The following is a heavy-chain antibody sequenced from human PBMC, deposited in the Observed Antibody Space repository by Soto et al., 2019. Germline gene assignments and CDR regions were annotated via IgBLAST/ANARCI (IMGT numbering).Heavy chain of an antibody. CDR1: GFSSGSYA. CDR2: ISGSDGKT. J-gene: IGHJ4*02. V-gene: IGHV3-23*01. Sequence: PGGSLRLSCAASGFSSGSYALSWVRQAPGKGLEWVSTISGSDGKTFYAGSVKGRFSISRDTSQNTLYLQMNSLRADDTAIYYCARWSDIDYWGKCTRVTVSS. CDR3: ARWSDIDY. D-gene: IGHD3-3*01.